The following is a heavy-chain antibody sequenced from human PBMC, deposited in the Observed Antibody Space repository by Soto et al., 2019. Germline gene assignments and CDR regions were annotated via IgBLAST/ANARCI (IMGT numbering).Heavy chain of an antibody. V-gene: IGHV3-23*01. D-gene: IGHD6-19*01. CDR3: AKTGSSGWYVPANWFDP. CDR2: ISGSGGST. J-gene: IGHJ5*02. CDR1: GFTFGSYA. Sequence: GGSLRLSCAASGFTFGSYAMSWVRQAPGKGLEWVSAISGSGGSTYYADSVKGRFTISRDNSKNTLYLQMNSLRAEDTAVYYCAKTGSSGWYVPANWFDPWGQGTLVTVSS.